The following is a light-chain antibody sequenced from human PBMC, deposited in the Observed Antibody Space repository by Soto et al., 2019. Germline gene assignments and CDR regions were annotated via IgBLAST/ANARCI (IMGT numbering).Light chain of an antibody. V-gene: IGLV1-47*01. CDR2: RNN. J-gene: IGLJ3*02. CDR1: RSNIGRNF. CDR3: AEWDDSLDAQV. Sequence: QSVLTQSPSASGTPGQRVTISCSGSRSNIGRNFAYWYQHVPGTAPRLLIKRNNERPSAGPAGFSGSTSGTSASLATSGLRSADEATYYCAEWDDSLDAQVFGSGTKLTVL.